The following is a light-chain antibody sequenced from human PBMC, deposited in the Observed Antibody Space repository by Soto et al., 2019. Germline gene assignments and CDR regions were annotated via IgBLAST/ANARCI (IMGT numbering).Light chain of an antibody. Sequence: DIQMTQSPSTLSACVGDRVSITCRASQSISSWLAWYQRKPGKAPRFLIYYASSLESGVPSRFSGSGSGTEYTLTISSLQPDDFATYYCQQYNNSPWTFGQGTKVDIK. CDR1: QSISSW. V-gene: IGKV1-5*01. CDR2: YAS. J-gene: IGKJ1*01. CDR3: QQYNNSPWT.